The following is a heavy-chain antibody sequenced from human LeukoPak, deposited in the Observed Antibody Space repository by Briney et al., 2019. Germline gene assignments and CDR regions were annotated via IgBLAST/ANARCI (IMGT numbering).Heavy chain of an antibody. CDR3: ASSSGWSDDAFDI. V-gene: IGHV4-59*01. CDR1: GGSISSYY. Sequence: AETLSLTCTVSGGSISSYYWSWIRQPPGKGLEWIGYIYYSGSNNYNPSLKSRVTISVDTSKNQVPLKLSSVAAADTAVYYCASSSGWSDDAFDIWGQGTMVTVSS. CDR2: IYYSGSN. J-gene: IGHJ3*02. D-gene: IGHD6-19*01.